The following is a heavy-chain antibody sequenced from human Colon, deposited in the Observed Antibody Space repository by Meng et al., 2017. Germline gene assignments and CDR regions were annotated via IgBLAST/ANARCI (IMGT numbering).Heavy chain of an antibody. CDR1: GYSFTSYD. CDR3: ARNYYDSSGYYYGY. Sequence: QVPLVQSGAEVKKPGASVKVSCKTSGYSFTSYDITWVRQAPGQGLEWMGWISVYNGNTNYAQKFQGRVTMTTDTSTSTAYMELRSLRSDDTAVYYCARNYYDSSGYYYGYWGQGTLVTVSS. D-gene: IGHD3-22*01. CDR2: ISVYNGNT. V-gene: IGHV1-18*01. J-gene: IGHJ4*02.